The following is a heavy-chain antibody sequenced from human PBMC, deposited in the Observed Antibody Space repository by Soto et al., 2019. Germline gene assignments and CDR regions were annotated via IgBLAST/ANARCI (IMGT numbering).Heavy chain of an antibody. CDR3: ARDEYSSSWLNWFDP. D-gene: IGHD6-13*01. J-gene: IGHJ5*02. CDR1: GYTFTSYG. Sequence: ASVKVSCKASGYTFTSYGISWVRQAPGQGLEWMGWISAYNGNTNYAQKLQGRVTMTTDTSTSTAYMELRSLRSDDTAVYYCARDEYSSSWLNWFDPWGQGTLVTVSS. V-gene: IGHV1-18*01. CDR2: ISAYNGNT.